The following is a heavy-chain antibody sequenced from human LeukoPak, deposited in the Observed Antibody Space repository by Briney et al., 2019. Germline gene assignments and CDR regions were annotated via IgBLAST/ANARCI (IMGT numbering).Heavy chain of an antibody. D-gene: IGHD3-10*01. CDR1: GFTFSSYA. J-gene: IGHJ4*02. V-gene: IGHV3-48*01. Sequence: TGGSLRLSCAASGFTFSSYAMNWVRQAPGKGLEWVSYISSSSSTIYYADSVKGRFTISRDNAKNSLYLQMNSLRAEDTAVYYCACLLLWFGETFDYWGQGTLVTVSS. CDR3: ACLLLWFGETFDY. CDR2: ISSSSSTI.